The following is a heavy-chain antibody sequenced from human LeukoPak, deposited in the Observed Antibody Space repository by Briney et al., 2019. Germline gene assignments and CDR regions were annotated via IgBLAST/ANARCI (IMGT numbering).Heavy chain of an antibody. D-gene: IGHD1-26*01. J-gene: IGHJ4*02. Sequence: PGGSLRLSCAASGFTFSSYEMNWVRQAPGKGLEWVSYISSSGSTLYYADSVKGRFTISRDNARNSLYLQMNSLRAEDTSVYYSARGTSGSYQMGGQGTLVTVSS. CDR3: ARGTSGSYQM. V-gene: IGHV3-48*03. CDR2: ISSSGSTL. CDR1: GFTFSSYE.